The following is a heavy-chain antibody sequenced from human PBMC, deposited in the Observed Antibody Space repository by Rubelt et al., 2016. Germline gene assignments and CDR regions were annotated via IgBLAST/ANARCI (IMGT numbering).Heavy chain of an antibody. CDR1: GGSISSDGYY. CDR2: IYYTGGA. D-gene: IGHD6-19*01. J-gene: IGHJ4*02. CDR3: ARTSSGWDGHFDY. V-gene: IGHV4-31*03. Sequence: QVQLQESGPGLVKPSQTLSLTCTVSGGSISSDGYYWTWVRQHPGKALEWIGYIYYTGGAYYNPSLKSRVTISVDTSENQFSLKLSSVTAADTAVYYCARTSSGWDGHFDYWGQGTLVTVSS.